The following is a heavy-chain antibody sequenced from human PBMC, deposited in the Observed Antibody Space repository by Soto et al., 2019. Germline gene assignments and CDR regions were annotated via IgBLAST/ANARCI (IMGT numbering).Heavy chain of an antibody. D-gene: IGHD6-13*01. Sequence: SETLSLTCTVSGGSISSYFWSWIRQPPGKGLEWIGYIYYTGSTNYNPSLKSRVTISVDTSKNQFSLQLSSVTAADTAVYYCARDISTTPNWFDPWGQGTLVTVSS. J-gene: IGHJ5*02. V-gene: IGHV4-59*01. CDR1: GGSISSYF. CDR2: IYYTGST. CDR3: ARDISTTPNWFDP.